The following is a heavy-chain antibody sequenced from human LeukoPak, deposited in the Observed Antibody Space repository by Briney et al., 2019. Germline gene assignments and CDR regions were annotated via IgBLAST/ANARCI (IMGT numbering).Heavy chain of an antibody. CDR3: ARERPPGDSSSWFLEGYFDI. J-gene: IGHJ5*02. D-gene: IGHD6-13*01. V-gene: IGHV1-69*05. CDR2: IIPIFVTA. Sequence: ASVKVSCKASGGTFSSYAITWVRQAPGQGLEWMGRIIPIFVTANYAQKFQGRVTITTDESTRTAYMELSSLRSEDTAVYYCARERPPGDSSSWFLEGYFDIWGQGSLVIVSS. CDR1: GGTFSSYA.